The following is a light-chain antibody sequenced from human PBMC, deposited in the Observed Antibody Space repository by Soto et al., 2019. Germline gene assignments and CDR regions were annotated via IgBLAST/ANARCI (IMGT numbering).Light chain of an antibody. Sequence: QSALTQPASVSGSPGQSITISCTGTSSDVGSYNLVSWYQQHPRKAPKLMIYEGSKRPSGVSNRFSGSKSGNTASLTISGLQAEDEADYYCCSYAGSSTSWVFGGGTQLTVL. CDR2: EGS. CDR3: CSYAGSSTSWV. CDR1: SSDVGSYNL. J-gene: IGLJ3*02. V-gene: IGLV2-23*01.